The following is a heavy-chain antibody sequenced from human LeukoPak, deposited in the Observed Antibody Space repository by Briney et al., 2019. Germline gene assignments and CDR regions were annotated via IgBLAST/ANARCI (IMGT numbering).Heavy chain of an antibody. D-gene: IGHD3-10*01. CDR2: IYSGGNT. CDR3: AKDLLLFGELGHAFDI. V-gene: IGHV3-53*05. CDR1: GFTVSSNS. Sequence: GGSLRLSCTASGFTVSSNSMSWVRQAPGKGLEWVSFIYSGGNTHYADSVKGRFTISRDNSKNTLYLQMNSLRAEDTAVYYCAKDLLLFGELGHAFDIWGQGTMVSVSS. J-gene: IGHJ3*02.